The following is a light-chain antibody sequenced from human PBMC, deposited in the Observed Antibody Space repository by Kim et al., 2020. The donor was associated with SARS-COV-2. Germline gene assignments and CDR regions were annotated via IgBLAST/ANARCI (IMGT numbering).Light chain of an antibody. V-gene: IGKV3-11*01. CDR1: QSVSSY. J-gene: IGKJ2*01. CDR2: DAS. Sequence: SRGERSTLSCRASQSVSSYLAWYQQKPGQAPSLLIYDASNRATGIPARFSGSGSGTDFTLTISSLEPEDFAVYYCQQRSNWPPLYTFGQGTKLEI. CDR3: QQRSNWPPLYT.